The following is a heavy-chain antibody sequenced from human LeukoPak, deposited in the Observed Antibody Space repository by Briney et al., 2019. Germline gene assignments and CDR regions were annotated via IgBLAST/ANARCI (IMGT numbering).Heavy chain of an antibody. Sequence: GGSLRLSCAASGFSFSSYNMNWVRQAPRKGLEWVSSISISGSYKYYADSMKGRFTISRDNAKNSLYLQMSSLRAEDTALYYCARDRGDYSSGWYSDDALDIWGQGTMVTVSA. CDR3: ARDRGDYSSGWYSDDALDI. CDR2: ISISGSYK. V-gene: IGHV3-21*01. CDR1: GFSFSSYN. J-gene: IGHJ3*02. D-gene: IGHD6-19*01.